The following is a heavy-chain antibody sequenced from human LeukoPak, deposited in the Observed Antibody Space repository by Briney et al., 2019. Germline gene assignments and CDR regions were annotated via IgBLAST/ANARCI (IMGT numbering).Heavy chain of an antibody. D-gene: IGHD3-22*01. Sequence: PGGSLRLSCAASGFTFSSYAMSWVRQAPGKGLEWVSGITGSGGSTNYADSVKGRFTISRDNSKNTLYLQMNSLRAEDTAVYYCARDFNPLSYYDSSGYPGYWGQGTLVTVSS. CDR2: ITGSGGST. CDR1: GFTFSSYA. J-gene: IGHJ4*02. V-gene: IGHV3-23*01. CDR3: ARDFNPLSYYDSSGYPGY.